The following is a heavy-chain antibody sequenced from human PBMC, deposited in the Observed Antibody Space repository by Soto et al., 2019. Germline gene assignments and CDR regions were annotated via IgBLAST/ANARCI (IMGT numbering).Heavy chain of an antibody. D-gene: IGHD3-22*01. Sequence: GGSLRLSCTVLGFTLTNENMNWVRQAPGKGLEWVSYISSSSSTIYYADSVKGRFTISRDNAKNSLYLQMNSLSDEDTAVYYCARDLIYYDSSGYQGYFDYWGQGTLVTVSS. CDR2: ISSSSSTI. CDR3: ARDLIYYDSSGYQGYFDY. V-gene: IGHV3-48*02. CDR1: GFTLTNEN. J-gene: IGHJ4*02.